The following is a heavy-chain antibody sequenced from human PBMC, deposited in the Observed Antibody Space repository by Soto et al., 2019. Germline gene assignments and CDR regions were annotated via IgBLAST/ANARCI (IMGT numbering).Heavy chain of an antibody. CDR3: ARARAGQYFDY. Sequence: SETLSLTCTVSGGSISSYYWSWIRQPPGKGLEWIGYIYYSGSTNYNPSLKSRVTISVDTSKNQFSLKLSSVTAADTAVYYCARARAGQYFDYWGQGTLVTVSS. J-gene: IGHJ4*02. CDR2: IYYSGST. CDR1: GGSISSYY. V-gene: IGHV4-59*01. D-gene: IGHD6-13*01.